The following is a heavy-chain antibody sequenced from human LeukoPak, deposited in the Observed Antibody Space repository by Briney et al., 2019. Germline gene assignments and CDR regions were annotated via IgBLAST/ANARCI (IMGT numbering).Heavy chain of an antibody. CDR3: ARGSSGWPKLDCYYGMDV. CDR1: GGSISSYY. Sequence: SETLSLTCTVSGGSISSYYWSWIRQPAGKGLEWIGYIYYSGSTNYNPSLKSRVTISVDTSKNQFSPKLSSVTAADTAVYYCARGSSGWPKLDCYYGMDVWGQGTTVTVSS. D-gene: IGHD6-19*01. J-gene: IGHJ6*02. V-gene: IGHV4-59*01. CDR2: IYYSGST.